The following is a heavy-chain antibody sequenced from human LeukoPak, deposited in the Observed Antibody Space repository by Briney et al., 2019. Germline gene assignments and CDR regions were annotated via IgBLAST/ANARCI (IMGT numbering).Heavy chain of an antibody. CDR2: ISSSSSYT. CDR1: GFTFSDYY. CDR3: ARGGGGDSGYDSNFDY. D-gene: IGHD5-12*01. V-gene: IGHV3-11*06. Sequence: GGSLRLSCAASGFTFSDYYMSWIRQAPGKGLEWVSYISSSSSYTTYADSVKGRFTISRDNAKNSLYLQMNSLRAEDTAVYYCARGGGGDSGYDSNFDYWGQGTLVTVCS. J-gene: IGHJ4*02.